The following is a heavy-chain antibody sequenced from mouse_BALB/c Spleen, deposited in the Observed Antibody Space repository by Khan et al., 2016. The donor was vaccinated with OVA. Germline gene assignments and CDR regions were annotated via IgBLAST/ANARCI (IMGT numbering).Heavy chain of an antibody. CDR1: GFKLLTYG. CDR2: IWAGGST. Sequence: QMQLKESGPGLVAPSQSLSITCTVSGFKLLTYGVHWDRQPPGKGLEWLGIIWAGGSTNYNSVLMSRLSITKDNSKSQVFLKMNSLQTDDTAMYYCARDDGNYVDAMDYWGQGTSVTVSS. CDR3: ARDDGNYVDAMDY. V-gene: IGHV2-9*02. D-gene: IGHD2-1*01. J-gene: IGHJ4*01.